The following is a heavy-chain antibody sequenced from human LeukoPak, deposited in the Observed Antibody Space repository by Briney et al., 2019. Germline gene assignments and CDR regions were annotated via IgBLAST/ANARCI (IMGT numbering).Heavy chain of an antibody. V-gene: IGHV4-39*07. CDR1: GGSISSSSYY. J-gene: IGHJ6*03. Sequence: SETLPLTCTVSGGSISSSSYYWGWIRQPPGKGLEWIGSIYYSGSTHYNPSLKSRVTISVDTSKNQFSLKMSSVTAADTAVYFCARGGPPGYYYDYYMDVWGKGTTVTISS. CDR3: ARGGPPGYYYDYYMDV. CDR2: IYYSGST.